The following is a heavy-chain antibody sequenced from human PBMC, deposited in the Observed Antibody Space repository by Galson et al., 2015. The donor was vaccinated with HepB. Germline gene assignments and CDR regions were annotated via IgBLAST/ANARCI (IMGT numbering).Heavy chain of an antibody. D-gene: IGHD3-3*01. V-gene: IGHV3-23*01. CDR2: ISGSGGST. CDR3: ARDDLFDNREFDY. Sequence: SLRLSCAASGFTFSSYAMSWVRQAPGKGLEWVSAISGSGGSTYYADSVKGRFTISRDNSKNTLYLQMNSLRAKDTAVYYCARDDLFDNREFDYWGQGTLVTVSA. CDR1: GFTFSSYA. J-gene: IGHJ4*02.